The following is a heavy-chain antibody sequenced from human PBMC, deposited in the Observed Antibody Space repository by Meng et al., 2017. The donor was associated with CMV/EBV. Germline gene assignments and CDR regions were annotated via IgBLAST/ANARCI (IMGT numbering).Heavy chain of an antibody. Sequence: ASVKVSCKASGYTFTSYGNSWVRQAPGQGLEWMGWISAYNGNTNYAQKLQGRVTMTTDTSTSTAYMELRSLGSDDTAVYYCARNAFGNDILSYFDYWGQGTLVTVSS. D-gene: IGHD3-9*01. CDR2: ISAYNGNT. CDR1: GYTFTSYG. CDR3: ARNAFGNDILSYFDY. J-gene: IGHJ4*02. V-gene: IGHV1-18*01.